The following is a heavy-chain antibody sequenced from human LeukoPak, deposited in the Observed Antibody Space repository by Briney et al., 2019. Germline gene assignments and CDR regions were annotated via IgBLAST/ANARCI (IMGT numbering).Heavy chain of an antibody. CDR3: AKSNGYGLIDI. CDR2: INHSRTP. Sequence: PSDTLSLTCAVYGGSFSGYYWSWIRQSPGRGLEWIGQINHSRTPNYNPSLKSRATISLDTSRNQFSLKLNSVTAADTAVYYCAKSNGYGLIDIWGQGTMVTVSS. D-gene: IGHD3-10*01. V-gene: IGHV4-34*01. CDR1: GGSFSGYY. J-gene: IGHJ3*02.